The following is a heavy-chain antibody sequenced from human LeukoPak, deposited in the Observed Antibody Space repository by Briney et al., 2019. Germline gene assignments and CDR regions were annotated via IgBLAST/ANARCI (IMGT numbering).Heavy chain of an antibody. CDR3: AKLSSYWSFDY. CDR1: GFTFSSYS. V-gene: IGHV3-74*01. Sequence: PGGSLRLSCAASGFTFSSYSMNWVRQAPGEGLMWVSGINSDGKITSYADSVKGRFTISRDNAKSTLFLQMNSLRVEDTAVYYCAKLSSYWSFDYWGQGYLVTVSS. CDR2: INSDGKIT. D-gene: IGHD5-12*01. J-gene: IGHJ4*02.